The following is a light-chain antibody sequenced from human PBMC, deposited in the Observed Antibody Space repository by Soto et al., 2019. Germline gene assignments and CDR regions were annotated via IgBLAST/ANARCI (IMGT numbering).Light chain of an antibody. CDR1: SSNIGANS. V-gene: IGLV1-44*01. CDR2: SSD. CDR3: QSYDNTLSGWV. Sequence: QPVLTQPPSASGTPGQRVTISCSGSSSNIGANSVSWYQQLPGAAPKLLIYSSDKRPSGVPDRFSGSKSGTSASLAITGLQAEDEADYYCQSYDNTLSGWVFGGGTKLTVL. J-gene: IGLJ3*02.